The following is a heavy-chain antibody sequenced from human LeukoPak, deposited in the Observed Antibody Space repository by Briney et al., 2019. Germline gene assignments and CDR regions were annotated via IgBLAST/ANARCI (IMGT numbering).Heavy chain of an antibody. D-gene: IGHD3-22*01. Sequence: PSETLSLTCAVYGGSFSGYYWSWIRQPPGKGLEWIGEINHSGSTNYNPSLKSRVTISVDTSKNQFSLKLSSVTAADTAVHYCARKPGDSSGYSYYFDYWGQGTLVTVSS. CDR1: GGSFSGYY. J-gene: IGHJ4*02. V-gene: IGHV4-34*01. CDR3: ARKPGDSSGYSYYFDY. CDR2: INHSGST.